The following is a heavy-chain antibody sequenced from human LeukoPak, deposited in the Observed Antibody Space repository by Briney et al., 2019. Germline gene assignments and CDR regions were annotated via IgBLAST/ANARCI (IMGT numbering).Heavy chain of an antibody. J-gene: IGHJ4*02. Sequence: SETLSLTCAVYGGSFSGYYWSWIRQPPGKGLEWIGEINHSGSTNYNPSLKSRVTISVDTSKNQFSLKLSSVTAADTAVYYCARARCSSTSYYRRYYFDYWGQGTLVTVSS. CDR1: GGSFSGYY. CDR2: INHSGST. CDR3: ARARCSSTSYYRRYYFDY. V-gene: IGHV4-34*01. D-gene: IGHD2-2*01.